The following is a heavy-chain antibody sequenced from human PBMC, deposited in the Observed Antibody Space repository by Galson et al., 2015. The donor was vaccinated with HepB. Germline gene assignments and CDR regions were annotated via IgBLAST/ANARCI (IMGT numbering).Heavy chain of an antibody. V-gene: IGHV3-30-3*01. CDR3: ARDQDSSGWSPDAFDI. CDR2: ISYDGSNK. Sequence: SLRLSCAASGFTFSSYAMHWVRQAPGKGLEWVAVISYDGSNKYYADSAKGRFTISRDDSKNTLYLQMNSLRAEDTAVYYCARDQDSSGWSPDAFDIWGQGTMVTVSS. J-gene: IGHJ3*02. D-gene: IGHD6-19*01. CDR1: GFTFSSYA.